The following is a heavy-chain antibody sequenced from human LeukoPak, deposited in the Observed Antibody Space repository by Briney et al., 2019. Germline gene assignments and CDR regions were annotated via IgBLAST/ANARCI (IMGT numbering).Heavy chain of an antibody. CDR1: GFTFSSYG. Sequence: GGSLRLSCAASGFTFSSYGMHWVRQAPGKGLEWVSYISSSSSSTIYYADSVKGRFTISRDNAKNSLHLQMNTLRAEDTAVYYCARDPYSSTWSYGMDVWGQGTTVTVSS. V-gene: IGHV3-48*01. CDR2: ISSSSSSTI. CDR3: ARDPYSSTWSYGMDV. J-gene: IGHJ6*02. D-gene: IGHD6-6*01.